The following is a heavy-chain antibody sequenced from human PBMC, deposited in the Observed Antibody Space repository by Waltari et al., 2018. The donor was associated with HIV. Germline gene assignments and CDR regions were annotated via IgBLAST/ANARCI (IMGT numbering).Heavy chain of an antibody. J-gene: IGHJ3*02. Sequence: EVQLVESGGVVVQPGGSLRLSCAASGFTFDDYAMHWVRQAPGKGLEWVSRISWDGGSTYYADSVKGRFTISRDNSKNSLYLQMNSLRAEDTALYYCSTYGDSEAFEIWGQGTMVTVSS. CDR1: GFTFDDYA. CDR3: STYGDSEAFEI. D-gene: IGHD4-17*01. CDR2: ISWDGGST. V-gene: IGHV3-43D*03.